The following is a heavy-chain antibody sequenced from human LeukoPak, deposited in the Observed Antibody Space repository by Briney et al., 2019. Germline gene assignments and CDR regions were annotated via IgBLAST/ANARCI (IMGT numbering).Heavy chain of an antibody. CDR3: ARPLTSSSMYYFDY. D-gene: IGHD2-2*01. Sequence: GGSLRLSCAASGFTFSSYGMHWVRQAPGKGLEWVAVIWYDGSNKYYADSVKGRFTISRDISKNTLYLQMNSLRAEDTAVYYCARPLTSSSMYYFDYWGQGTLVTVSS. J-gene: IGHJ4*02. CDR1: GFTFSSYG. V-gene: IGHV3-33*01. CDR2: IWYDGSNK.